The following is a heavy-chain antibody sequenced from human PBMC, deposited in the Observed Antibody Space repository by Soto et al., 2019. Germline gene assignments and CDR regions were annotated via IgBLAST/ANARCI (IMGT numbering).Heavy chain of an antibody. CDR1: GGSISSSSYY. D-gene: IGHD3-10*01. J-gene: IGHJ4*02. CDR2: IYYSGST. V-gene: IGHV4-39*01. CDR3: ATEHRQRRYYGSGSYYTT. Sequence: SETLSLTCTVSGGSISSSSYYWGWIRQPPGKGLEWIGSIYYSGSTYYNPSLKSRVTISVDTSKNQFSLKLSSVTAADTAVYYCATEHRQRRYYGSGSYYTTWGQGTLVTVSS.